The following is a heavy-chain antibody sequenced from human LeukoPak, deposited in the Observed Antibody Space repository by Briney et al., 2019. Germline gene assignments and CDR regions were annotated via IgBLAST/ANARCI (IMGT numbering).Heavy chain of an antibody. Sequence: SETLSLTCTVSGGSISSSSYYWGWIRQPPGKGLEWIGSIYYSGSTYYNPSLKSRVTISVDTSKNQFSLKLSSVTAADTAVYYCARGPGIAAAGTLVDYWGQGTLVIVSS. CDR2: IYYSGST. CDR3: ARGPGIAAAGTLVDY. V-gene: IGHV4-39*07. CDR1: GGSISSSSYY. J-gene: IGHJ4*02. D-gene: IGHD6-13*01.